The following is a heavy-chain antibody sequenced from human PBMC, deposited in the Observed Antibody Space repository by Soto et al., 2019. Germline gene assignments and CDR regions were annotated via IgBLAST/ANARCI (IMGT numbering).Heavy chain of an antibody. V-gene: IGHV3-23*01. D-gene: IGHD3-10*01. CDR2: ISGLGNRV. J-gene: IGHJ3*02. Sequence: EVQLLESGGELVQPVGSLRLSCEAYGFTFNKHAMNWVRQAPGKGLEWVSSISGLGNRVYYEDSVKGRFTISSDNSDNTVYLQMSSLRAEDTAIFYCAKAELGMDALDILGPGTMVTVSS. CDR1: GFTFNKHA. CDR3: AKAELGMDALDI.